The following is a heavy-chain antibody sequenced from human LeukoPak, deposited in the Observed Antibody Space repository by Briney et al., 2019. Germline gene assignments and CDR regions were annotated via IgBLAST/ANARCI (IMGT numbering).Heavy chain of an antibody. CDR2: IYTTGNT. J-gene: IGHJ4*02. CDR3: ARRAGDYSHPYDY. D-gene: IGHD3-22*01. CDR1: GFTFDTYW. V-gene: IGHV3-53*01. Sequence: GGSLRLSCAASGFTFDTYWMSWVRQAPGKGLEWVSFIYTTGNTHNSDSVKGRFTISRDSSKNTLYLQMNSLRAEDTAVYYCARRAGDYSHPYDYWGQGTLVTVSS.